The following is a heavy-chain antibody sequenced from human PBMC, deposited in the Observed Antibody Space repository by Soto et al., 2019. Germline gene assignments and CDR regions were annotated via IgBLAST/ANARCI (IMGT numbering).Heavy chain of an antibody. CDR1: GYTFTSYD. CDR3: ARTLYGDNVDY. Sequence: QVQLVQSGAEVKKPGASVKVSCKASGYTFTSYDINWVRQATGQGLEWMGWMNPNSGNTGYAQKFQGRXTXTXXTSKSPAYMELSSLRSEDPAAYYCARTLYGDNVDYWGQGTLVTVSS. V-gene: IGHV1-8*01. D-gene: IGHD4-17*01. J-gene: IGHJ4*02. CDR2: MNPNSGNT.